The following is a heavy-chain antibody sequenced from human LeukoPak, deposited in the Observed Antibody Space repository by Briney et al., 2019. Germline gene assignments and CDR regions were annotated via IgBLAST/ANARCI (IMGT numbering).Heavy chain of an antibody. V-gene: IGHV5-51*01. CDR2: IYPGDSDT. CDR3: ARRGYSYGLVNYYYMDV. CDR1: GYSFTSYW. J-gene: IGHJ6*03. Sequence: GESLKISCKGSGYSFTSYWIGWVRQMPGKGLEWMGIIYPGDSDTRYSPSFRGQVTISADKSISTAYLQWSSLKALDTAMYYCARRGYSYGLVNYYYMDVWGKGTTVTVS. D-gene: IGHD5-18*01.